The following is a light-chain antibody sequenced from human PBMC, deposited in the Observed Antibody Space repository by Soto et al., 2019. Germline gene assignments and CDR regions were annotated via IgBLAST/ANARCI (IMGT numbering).Light chain of an antibody. V-gene: IGLV3-21*02. CDR2: DDS. CDR3: QVWDSSNDLYV. CDR1: NIGSKS. Sequence: SYELTQPPSVSVAPGQTARITCGGNNIGSKSVHWYQQKPGQAPVLVVYDDSDRPSGIPERFSGSNSGNTATLTISRVEAGDEADYYCQVWDSSNDLYVFGTGTKVTVL. J-gene: IGLJ1*01.